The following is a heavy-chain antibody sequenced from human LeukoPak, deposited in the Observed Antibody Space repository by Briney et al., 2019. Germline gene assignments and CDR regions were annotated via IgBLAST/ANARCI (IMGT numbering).Heavy chain of an antibody. CDR2: ISSSGGST. CDR3: ARVFPGWPYCSSTSCQNWFDP. V-gene: IGHV3-23*01. Sequence: GGTLRLSCAASGFTFSSYGMTWVRQAPGKGLEWVSVISSSGGSTYYADSVKGRFTISRDNSKNTLYLQMNSLRAEDTAVYYCARVFPGWPYCSSTSCQNWFDPWGQGTLVTVSS. J-gene: IGHJ5*02. CDR1: GFTFSSYG. D-gene: IGHD2-2*01.